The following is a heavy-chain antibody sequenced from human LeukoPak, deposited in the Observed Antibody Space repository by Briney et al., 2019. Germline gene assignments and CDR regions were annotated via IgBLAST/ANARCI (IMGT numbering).Heavy chain of an antibody. CDR2: ISYDGSNK. CDR3: AKAYIVATGFDY. Sequence: PGGSLRLSCAASGFTFSSYGMHWVRQAPGKGLEWVAVISYDGSNKYYADSVKGRFTISRDNSKNTLYLQMYSLRAEDTAVYYCAKAYIVATGFDYWGQGTLVTVSS. J-gene: IGHJ4*02. V-gene: IGHV3-30*18. D-gene: IGHD5-12*01. CDR1: GFTFSSYG.